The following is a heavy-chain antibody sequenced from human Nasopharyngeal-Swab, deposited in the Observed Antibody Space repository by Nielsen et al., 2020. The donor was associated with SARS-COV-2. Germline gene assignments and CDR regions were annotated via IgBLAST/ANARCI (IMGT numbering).Heavy chain of an antibody. Sequence: GESLKISCAASGFTFSDYAMTWVRQAPGKGLEWVSIISDSGGMTKYADSVKGRFTISRDNSKNTLYLQMNSLRAEDTAVYYCAKDLYSSSWWRGYFDYWGQGTLVTVSS. V-gene: IGHV3-23*01. D-gene: IGHD6-13*01. CDR2: ISDSGGMT. J-gene: IGHJ4*02. CDR1: GFTFSDYA. CDR3: AKDLYSSSWWRGYFDY.